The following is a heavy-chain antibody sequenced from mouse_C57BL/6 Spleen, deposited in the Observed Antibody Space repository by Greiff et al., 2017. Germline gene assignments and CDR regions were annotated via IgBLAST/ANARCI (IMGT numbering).Heavy chain of an antibody. CDR3: ARYGYIAEDFDY. CDR1: GYTFTSYW. V-gene: IGHV1-52*01. D-gene: IGHD1-1*02. J-gene: IGHJ2*01. CDR2: IDPSDSET. Sequence: QVQLQQPGAELVRPGSSVKLSCKASGYTFTSYWMHWVKQRPIQGLEWIGNIDPSDSETHYNQKFKDKATLTVDKSSSTAYMQLSSLASEDSAVYYCARYGYIAEDFDYWGQGTTLTGSS.